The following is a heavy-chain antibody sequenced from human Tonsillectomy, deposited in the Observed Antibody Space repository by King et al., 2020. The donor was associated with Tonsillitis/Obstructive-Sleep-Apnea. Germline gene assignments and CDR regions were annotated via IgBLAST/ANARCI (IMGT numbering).Heavy chain of an antibody. D-gene: IGHD3-22*01. Sequence: VQLVESGGGLVKPGRSLRLSCTASGFTFGDYAMSWFRQAPGKGLEWVGFIRSKAYGGTTEYAASVKGRFTISRDDSKSIAYLQMNSLKTEDTAVYYCTRASYYYDSSGYYYYYYYMEVWGKGTTVTVSS. J-gene: IGHJ6*03. V-gene: IGHV3-49*05. CDR1: GFTFGDYA. CDR3: TRASYYYDSSGYYYYYYYMEV. CDR2: IRSKAYGGTT.